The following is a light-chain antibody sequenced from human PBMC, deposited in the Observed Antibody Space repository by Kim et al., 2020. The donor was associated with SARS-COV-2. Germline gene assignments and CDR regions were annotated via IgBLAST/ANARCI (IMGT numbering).Light chain of an antibody. Sequence: GQSITISCTGTSSDSGGYNYVSWYQQHPGKAPKLMIYDVSKRPSGVSVRFSGSKSGNTASLTISGLQAEDEADYYCNSYTSGNTRVFGTGTKVTVL. V-gene: IGLV2-14*04. CDR3: NSYTSGNTRV. CDR1: SSDSGGYNY. J-gene: IGLJ1*01. CDR2: DVS.